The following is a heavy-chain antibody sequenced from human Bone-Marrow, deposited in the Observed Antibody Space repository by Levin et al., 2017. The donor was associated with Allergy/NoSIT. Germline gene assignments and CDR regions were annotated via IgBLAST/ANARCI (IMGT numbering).Heavy chain of an antibody. CDR1: GFTFSSYA. D-gene: IGHD3-10*01. Sequence: GGSLRLSCAASGFTFSSYAMHWVRQAPGKGLEWVAVISYDGSNKYYADSVKGRFTISRDNSKNTLYLQMNSLRAEDTAVYYCARDKTGMRGSGSFIAVHYGMDVWGQGTTVTVSS. V-gene: IGHV3-30-3*01. CDR2: ISYDGSNK. J-gene: IGHJ6*02. CDR3: ARDKTGMRGSGSFIAVHYGMDV.